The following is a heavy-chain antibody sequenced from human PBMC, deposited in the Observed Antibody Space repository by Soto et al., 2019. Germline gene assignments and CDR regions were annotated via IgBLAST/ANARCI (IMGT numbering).Heavy chain of an antibody. D-gene: IGHD3-9*01. CDR2: ISAYNGNT. J-gene: IGHJ6*02. Sequence: QVQLVQSGAEVKKPGASVKVSCKASGYTFTSYGISWVRQAPGQGLEWMGWISAYNGNTNYAQKLQGRVTMTTDTSTSTAYIELRSLRSDDTAVYYFARGGVLRYFDWLLHHYGMDVWGQGTTVTVSS. CDR1: GYTFTSYG. CDR3: ARGGVLRYFDWLLHHYGMDV. V-gene: IGHV1-18*01.